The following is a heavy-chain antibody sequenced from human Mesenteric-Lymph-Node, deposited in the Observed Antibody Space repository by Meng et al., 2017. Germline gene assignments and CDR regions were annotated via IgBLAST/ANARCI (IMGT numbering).Heavy chain of an antibody. CDR2: IYHSGIT. CDR3: ARDPTGGEDHQRV. V-gene: IGHV4-4*02. CDR1: GGSISSSNW. J-gene: IGHJ4*02. Sequence: QWLLQVSGPGLVKASGTLSLTCAVSGGSISSSNWWSWVRQPPGKGLEWIGKIYHSGITIYNPSLKSRVTMSVDNSKNQFSLKLNSMTAADTAVYYCARDPTGGEDHQRVWGQGTLVTVSS. D-gene: IGHD1-14*01.